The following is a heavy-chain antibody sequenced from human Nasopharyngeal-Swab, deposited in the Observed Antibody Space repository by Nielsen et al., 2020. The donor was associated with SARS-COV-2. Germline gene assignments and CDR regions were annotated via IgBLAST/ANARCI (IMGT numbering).Heavy chain of an antibody. CDR1: GGSISSGSYY. Sequence: SATLSLTCTVSGGSISSGSYYWSWIRQPAGKGLEWIGRIYTSGSTNYNPSLKSRVTISVDTSKNHFSLKLSSVTAADTAVYYCARGLRGVTTYYYYYYMDVWGKGTTVTVSS. CDR2: IYTSGST. D-gene: IGHD4-17*01. CDR3: ARGLRGVTTYYYYYYMDV. J-gene: IGHJ6*03. V-gene: IGHV4-61*02.